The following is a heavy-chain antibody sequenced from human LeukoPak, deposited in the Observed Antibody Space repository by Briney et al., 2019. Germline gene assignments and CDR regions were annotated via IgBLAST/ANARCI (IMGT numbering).Heavy chain of an antibody. D-gene: IGHD3-10*01. CDR3: ARVNRENVFGVSMDV. CDR1: GYTFTSYD. CDR2: INPSGVTT. V-gene: IGHV1-46*01. J-gene: IGHJ6*02. Sequence: GGSVTVSCKASGYTFTSYDMHWVRQAPGQGLEWMGIINPSGVTTTYAQKFQGRVTMTRDTSTSTVYVELSSLRSEDTAVYYCARVNRENVFGVSMDVWGQGTTVTVSS.